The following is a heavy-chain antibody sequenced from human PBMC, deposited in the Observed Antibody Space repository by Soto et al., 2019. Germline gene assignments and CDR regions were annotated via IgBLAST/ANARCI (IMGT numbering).Heavy chain of an antibody. CDR2: IYYSGST. Sequence: PSETLSLTCAVSCGSISSYYLSWIRQPPLKGLEWIGYIYYSGSTNYNPSLKSRVTISVDTSKNQFSLKLSSVTAADTAVYYCARFNWYFDLWGRGTLVTVSS. V-gene: IGHV4-59*08. J-gene: IGHJ2*01. CDR1: CGSISSYY. CDR3: ARFNWYFDL.